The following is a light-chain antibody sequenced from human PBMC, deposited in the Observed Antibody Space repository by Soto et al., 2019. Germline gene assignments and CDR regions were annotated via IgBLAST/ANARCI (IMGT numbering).Light chain of an antibody. CDR1: QSLSRTY. V-gene: IGKV3-20*01. CDR3: QHYGNSPYT. Sequence: EIVLTQSPGTLSLSPGERVILSCRASQSLSRTYLASYQQKPGQAPRLLIYGVSSRATGIPDRFSGSGSGTDFTLTISRLEPEDFAVYYCQHYGNSPYTFGQGTKLEI. CDR2: GVS. J-gene: IGKJ2*01.